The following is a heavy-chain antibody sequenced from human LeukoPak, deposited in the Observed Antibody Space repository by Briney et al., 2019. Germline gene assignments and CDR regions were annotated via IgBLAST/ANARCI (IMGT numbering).Heavy chain of an antibody. CDR2: IYYSGST. CDR3: ARHFGT. V-gene: IGHV4-61*01. Sequence: SETLSLTCTVSGGSFSSGSYYWSWIRQPPGKGLEWIGYIYYSGSTNYNPSLKSRVTISVDTSKNQFSLKLRSVTAADTAVYYSARHFGTWGQGTLVTVSS. CDR1: GGSFSSGSYY. D-gene: IGHD3/OR15-3a*01. J-gene: IGHJ4*02.